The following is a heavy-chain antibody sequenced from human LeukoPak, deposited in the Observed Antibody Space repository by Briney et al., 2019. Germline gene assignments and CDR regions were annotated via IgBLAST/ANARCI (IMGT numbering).Heavy chain of an antibody. CDR3: ARCSGSSTYHSDDY. Sequence: PGRSLRLSCAASGFTFSNYGMHWVRQAPGKGLEWVAVIAYDGSNEYYAEFVKGRFTISRDNAKNSLSLQMNSLRAEDTAVYYCARCSGSSTYHSDDYWGQGTLVTVSS. CDR1: GFTFSNYG. J-gene: IGHJ4*02. CDR2: IAYDGSNE. V-gene: IGHV3-30*03. D-gene: IGHD2-15*01.